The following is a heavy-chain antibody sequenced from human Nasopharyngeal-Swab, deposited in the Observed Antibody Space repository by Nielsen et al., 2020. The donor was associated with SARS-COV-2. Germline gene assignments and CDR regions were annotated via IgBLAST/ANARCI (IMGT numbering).Heavy chain of an antibody. V-gene: IGHV1-69*06. Sequence: WVRQAPGQGLEWMGGIIPIFGTANYAQKFQGRVTITADKSTSTAYMELSSLRSEDTAVYYCASDNMVQGVYYYYGMDVWGQGTTVTVSS. J-gene: IGHJ6*02. CDR3: ASDNMVQGVYYYYGMDV. CDR2: IIPIFGTA. D-gene: IGHD3-10*01.